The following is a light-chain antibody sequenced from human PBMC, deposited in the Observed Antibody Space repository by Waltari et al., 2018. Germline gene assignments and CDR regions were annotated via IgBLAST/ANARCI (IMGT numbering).Light chain of an antibody. CDR1: SANIGRNA. CDR2: GNY. CDR3: ATWDDSLNGSV. V-gene: IGLV1-44*01. Sequence: QSVLTQPPSASGNPGQRVTISCSGSSANIGRNAVNWYQQLTGTAPQLLIYGNYHRPSGFPYPFSASKSRTSASLAISGLQAEDEADYYCATWDDSLNGSVFGGGTKLTVL. J-gene: IGLJ2*01.